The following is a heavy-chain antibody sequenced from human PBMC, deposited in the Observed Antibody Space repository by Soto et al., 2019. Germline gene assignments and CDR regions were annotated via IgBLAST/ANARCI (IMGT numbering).Heavy chain of an antibody. CDR2: IYFSGAT. V-gene: IGHV4-61*01. J-gene: IGHJ4*02. CDR3: ARHRRSRSLFDY. CDR1: GGSVSSGTYY. D-gene: IGHD6-13*01. Sequence: SETLSLTCTVSGGSVSSGTYYWSWIRQPPGKGLEWIGYIYFSGATNYNPSLKSRVTISIDTSKNQFSLRLSSVTAADTAVYYCARHRRSRSLFDYWGQGSSVIVSS.